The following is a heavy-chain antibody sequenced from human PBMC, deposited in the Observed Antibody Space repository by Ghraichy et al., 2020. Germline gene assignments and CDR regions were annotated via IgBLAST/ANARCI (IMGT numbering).Heavy chain of an antibody. CDR1: GFTFSSYA. CDR2: ISGSGGST. D-gene: IGHD3-10*01. J-gene: IGHJ4*02. Sequence: GGSLRLSCAASGFTFSSYAMSWVRQAPGKGLEWVSAISGSGGSTYYADSVKGRFTISRDNSKNTLYLQMNSLRAEDTAVYYCAKEPLLGVRGVIGFDYWGQGTLVTVSS. V-gene: IGHV3-23*01. CDR3: AKEPLLGVRGVIGFDY.